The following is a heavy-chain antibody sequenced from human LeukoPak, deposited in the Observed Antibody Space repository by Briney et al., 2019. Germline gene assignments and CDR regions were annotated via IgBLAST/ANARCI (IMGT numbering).Heavy chain of an antibody. CDR3: ARDRSGYANDAFDF. D-gene: IGHD3-3*01. CDR1: GFTFSDYA. CDR2: LSYGGTNK. Sequence: PGRSLRLSCAASGFTFSDYAMHWVRQAPGKGLEWVAVLSYGGTNKYYADSVKGRFTISRDNSKNTMFLQMNSLRAEDTAVYHCARDRSGYANDAFDFWGQGIMVTVSS. J-gene: IGHJ3*01. V-gene: IGHV3-30-3*01.